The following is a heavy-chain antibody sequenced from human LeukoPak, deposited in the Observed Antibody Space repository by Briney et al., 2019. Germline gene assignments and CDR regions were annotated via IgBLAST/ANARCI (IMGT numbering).Heavy chain of an antibody. V-gene: IGHV1-24*01. D-gene: IGHD3-16*01. CDR3: ATVWEAERWNYFDY. CDR2: FDPEDGET. J-gene: IGHJ4*02. CDR1: GYTLTELS. Sequence: ASVKVSCKVSGYTLTELSMHWVRQAPGKGLEWMGGFDPEDGETIYAQKFQGRVTMTEDTSTDTAYMELSSLRSEDTAVYYCATVWEAERWNYFDYWGQGTLVTVSS.